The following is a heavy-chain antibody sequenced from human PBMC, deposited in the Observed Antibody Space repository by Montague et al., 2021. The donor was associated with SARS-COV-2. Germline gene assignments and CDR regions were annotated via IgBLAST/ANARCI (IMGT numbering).Heavy chain of an antibody. CDR3: ASGLGYGDYGDY. D-gene: IGHD4-17*01. CDR2: IYAGGGT. Sequence: SLRLSCVASGLTVNANFMTWVRQAPGKGLEWVSVIYAGGGTDYADSVKGRFTVSRDNSKNTLYLQMNSLRVDDTALYYCASGLGYGDYGDYWGQGTLVTVSS. V-gene: IGHV3-53*01. CDR1: GLTVNANF. J-gene: IGHJ4*02.